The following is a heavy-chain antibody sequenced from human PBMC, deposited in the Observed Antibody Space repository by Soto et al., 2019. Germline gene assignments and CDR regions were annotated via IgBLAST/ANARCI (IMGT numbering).Heavy chain of an antibody. CDR2: IYYSGST. Sequence: SETLSLTCTVSGGSISSGDYYWSWIRQPPGKGLEWIGYIYYSGSTYYNPSLKSRVTISVDTSKNQFSLKLSSVTAADTAVYYCARETPPYYYYGTDVWGQGTTVTVSS. D-gene: IGHD2-15*01. V-gene: IGHV4-30-4*01. CDR1: GGSISSGDYY. CDR3: ARETPPYYYYGTDV. J-gene: IGHJ6*02.